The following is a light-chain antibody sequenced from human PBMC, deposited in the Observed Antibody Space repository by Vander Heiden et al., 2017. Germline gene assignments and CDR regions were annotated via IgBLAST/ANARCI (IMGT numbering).Light chain of an antibody. CDR3: SSYTSSSTLWV. Sequence: QSALTQPASVSGSPGQAIAISCTGTSIDVGAYNYVSWYQQLPGKAPKLMIYDVSNRPSGVSNRFSGSKSGNTASLTISGLQAEDEADYYCSSYTSSSTLWVFGGGTKLTVL. CDR2: DVS. V-gene: IGLV2-14*01. J-gene: IGLJ3*02. CDR1: SIDVGAYNY.